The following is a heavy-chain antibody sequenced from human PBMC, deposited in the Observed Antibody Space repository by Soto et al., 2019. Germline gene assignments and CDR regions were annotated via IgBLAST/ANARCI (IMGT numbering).Heavy chain of an antibody. CDR3: ANELRYFDWSQTAGSDY. V-gene: IGHV3-23*01. CDR1: GFTFSSYA. D-gene: IGHD3-9*01. CDR2: ISGSGGST. Sequence: GGSLRLSCAASGFTFSSYAMSWVRQAPGKGLEWVSAISGSGGSTYYADSVKGRFTISRDNSKNTLYLQMNSLRAEDTAVYYCANELRYFDWSQTAGSDYWGQGTLVTVSS. J-gene: IGHJ4*02.